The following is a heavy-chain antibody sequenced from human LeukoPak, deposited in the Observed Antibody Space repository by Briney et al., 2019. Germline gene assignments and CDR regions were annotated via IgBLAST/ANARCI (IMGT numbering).Heavy chain of an antibody. CDR3: AKAGIAARRHMLYRGFDP. J-gene: IGHJ5*02. Sequence: ASVKVSCTASGGTFSSYAISWVRQAPGQGLEWMGGIIPIFGTANYAQKFQGRVTITADESTSTAYMELSSLRSEDTAVYYCAKAGIAARRHMLYRGFDPWGQGTLVTVSS. D-gene: IGHD6-6*01. CDR1: GGTFSSYA. V-gene: IGHV1-69*13. CDR2: IIPIFGTA.